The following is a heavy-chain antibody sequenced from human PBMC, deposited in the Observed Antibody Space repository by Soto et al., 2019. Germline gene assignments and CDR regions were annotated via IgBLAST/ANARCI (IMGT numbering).Heavy chain of an antibody. CDR2: INSDGSST. J-gene: IGHJ4*02. CDR1: GFTFSSYW. Sequence: EVQLVESGGGLVQPGGSLRLSCAASGFTFSSYWMHWFRQAPGKGLVWVSRINSDGSSTSYADSVKGRFTISRDNAKNTLYLQMNSLRAEDTAVYYCARALYYYDSSGYATPVDYWGQGTLVTVSS. CDR3: ARALYYYDSSGYATPVDY. V-gene: IGHV3-74*01. D-gene: IGHD3-22*01.